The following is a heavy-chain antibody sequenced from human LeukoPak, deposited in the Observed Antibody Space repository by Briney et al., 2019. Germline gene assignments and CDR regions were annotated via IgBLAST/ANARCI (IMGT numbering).Heavy chain of an antibody. CDR1: GFTFSSYS. CDR2: ISSSSSYI. Sequence: PGGSLRLSCAASGFTFSSYSMNWVRQAPGKGLEWVSSISSSSSYIYYADSVKGRFTISRDNAKNSLYLQMNSLRAEDTAVYYCARECGGDCCGHKSIDYWGQGTLVTVSS. V-gene: IGHV3-21*01. J-gene: IGHJ4*02. CDR3: ARECGGDCCGHKSIDY. D-gene: IGHD2-21*02.